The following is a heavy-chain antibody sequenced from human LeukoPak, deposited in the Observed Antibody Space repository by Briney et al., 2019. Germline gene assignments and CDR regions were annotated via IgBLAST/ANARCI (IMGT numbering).Heavy chain of an antibody. J-gene: IGHJ4*02. CDR1: GYTFTSYG. Sequence: ASVKVSCKASGYTFTSYGISWVRQAPGQGLEWMGWISPYNGNTNYAQKLQGRVTMTTDTSTSTAYMELRSLRSDDTAVYYCARDNDSRDPPHFDYWGQGTLVTVSS. V-gene: IGHV1-18*01. CDR3: ARDNDSRDPPHFDY. D-gene: IGHD3-16*01. CDR2: ISPYNGNT.